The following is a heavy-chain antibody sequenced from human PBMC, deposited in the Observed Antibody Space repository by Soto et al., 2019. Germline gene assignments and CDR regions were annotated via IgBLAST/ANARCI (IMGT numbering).Heavy chain of an antibody. CDR3: AMVDVYVTPSPQDV. Sequence: PGGSLRLSCAASGFTFSHVWMSWVRQVPGNGLEWVGRIKSKTDGGAIDYAAPVEGRFTISRDDSQNMLYLQMNSLKIEDTAIYYCAMVDVYVTPSPQDVWGQWTTVTVSS. CDR2: IKSKTDGGAI. V-gene: IGHV3-15*01. J-gene: IGHJ6*02. CDR1: GFTFSHVW. D-gene: IGHD3-16*01.